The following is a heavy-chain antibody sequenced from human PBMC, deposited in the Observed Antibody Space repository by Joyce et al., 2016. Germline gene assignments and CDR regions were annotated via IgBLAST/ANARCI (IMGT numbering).Heavy chain of an antibody. V-gene: IGHV1-2*02. CDR1: GFTFTGYY. CDR3: ASEGRPHGGFDY. CDR2: IKIENGDT. Sequence: QVQLVQSGPEVKKPGASVKVSCKASGFTFTGYYMLWVRQAPGQGLRIMGWIKIENGDTHYTQSVRGRVTTTTDTSINTDYMEVTRLTSDGTAFYYGASEGRPHGGFDYWGLGTLVTVSS. J-gene: IGHJ4*02.